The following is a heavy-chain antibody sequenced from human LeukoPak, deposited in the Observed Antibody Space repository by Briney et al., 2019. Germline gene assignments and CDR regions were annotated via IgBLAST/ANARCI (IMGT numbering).Heavy chain of an antibody. V-gene: IGHV4-4*02. J-gene: IGHJ5*02. CDR1: GGSISSSNW. Sequence: SETLSLTCAVSGGSISSSNWWSWVRQPPGKGLEWIGEIYHSGSTNYNPSLKSRVTISVDKSKNQFSLKLSSVTAADTAVYYCARLAWVTNLELNWFDPWGQGTLVTVSS. D-gene: IGHD2-21*02. CDR2: IYHSGST. CDR3: ARLAWVTNLELNWFDP.